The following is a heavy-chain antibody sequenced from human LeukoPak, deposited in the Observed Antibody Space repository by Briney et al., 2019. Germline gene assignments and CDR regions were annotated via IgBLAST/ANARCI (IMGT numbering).Heavy chain of an antibody. V-gene: IGHV1-2*02. CDR3: ASSPYVAHSSMGY. D-gene: IGHD2/OR15-2a*01. CDR1: GYTFTGYY. J-gene: IGHJ4*02. Sequence: ASVKVSCKASGYTFTGYYMHWVRQAPGQGLEWMGWINPNSGGTNYAQKFQGRVTMTRDTSISTAYMELSRLRSDDTAVYYCASSPYVAHSSMGYWGQGTLVTVSS. CDR2: INPNSGGT.